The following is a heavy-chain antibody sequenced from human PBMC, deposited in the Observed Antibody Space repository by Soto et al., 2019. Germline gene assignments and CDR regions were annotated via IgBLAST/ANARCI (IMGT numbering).Heavy chain of an antibody. CDR2: IYATGTT. CDR1: GASISGFY. V-gene: IGHV4-4*07. J-gene: IGHJ5*02. D-gene: IGHD3-10*01. CDR3: ARDSGSGSYSYNYFDP. Sequence: PSETLSLTCTVSGASISGFYWSWIRKSAGKGLEWIGRIYATGTTDYNPSLKSRVMMSVDTSKNQFSLKLSSVTAADTAVYYCARDSGSGSYSYNYFDPWGQGTLVTVSS.